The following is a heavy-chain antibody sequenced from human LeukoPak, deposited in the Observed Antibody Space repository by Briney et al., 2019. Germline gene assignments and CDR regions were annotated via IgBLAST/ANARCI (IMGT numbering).Heavy chain of an antibody. J-gene: IGHJ6*03. D-gene: IGHD3-9*01. Sequence: GGSLRLSCAASGFTFSSYEMNWVRQAPGKGLEWVSYISSSGSTIYYADSVKGRFTISRDNSKNTVHLQMNSLRAEDTALYFCAKRDTFYDILTGSSHYYMDVWGIGTTVTVSS. CDR3: AKRDTFYDILTGSSHYYMDV. CDR1: GFTFSSYE. CDR2: ISSSGSTI. V-gene: IGHV3-48*03.